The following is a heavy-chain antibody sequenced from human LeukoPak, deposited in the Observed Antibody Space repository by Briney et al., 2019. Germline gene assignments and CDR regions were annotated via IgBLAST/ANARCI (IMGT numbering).Heavy chain of an antibody. CDR1: GFPFSSYG. V-gene: IGHV3-30*18. CDR2: ISYDGSNK. Sequence: GSLRLSCAASGFPFSSYGMHWVRQAPGKGLEWVAVISYDGSNKYYADSVKGRFTISRDNSKNTLYLQMNSLRAEDTAVYYCAKGSRNYYGSGSYLGYWGQGTLVTVSS. J-gene: IGHJ4*02. D-gene: IGHD3-10*01. CDR3: AKGSRNYYGSGSYLGY.